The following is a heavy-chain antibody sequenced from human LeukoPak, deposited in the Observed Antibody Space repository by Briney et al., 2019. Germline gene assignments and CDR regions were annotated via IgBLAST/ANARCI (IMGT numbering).Heavy chain of an antibody. CDR1: GGSISSDY. CDR3: AGHHPRNTVDF. Sequence: SETLSLTCNVSGGSISSDYWNWIRQPPGKALEWIGYIYHSGSTNYNPSLKSRVTISLDTSKNQFSLKLSSVTAADTAVYYCAGHHPRNTVDFWGQGTLVTVSS. V-gene: IGHV4-59*08. CDR2: IYHSGST. J-gene: IGHJ4*02. D-gene: IGHD2-8*02.